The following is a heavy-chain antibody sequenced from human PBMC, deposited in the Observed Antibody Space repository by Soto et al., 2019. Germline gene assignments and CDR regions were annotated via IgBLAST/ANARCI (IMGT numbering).Heavy chain of an antibody. CDR1: GGTFSSYT. J-gene: IGHJ5*02. V-gene: IGHV1-69*02. Sequence: QVQLVQSGAEVKKPGSSVKVSCKASGGTFSSYTISWVRQAPGQGLEWMGRIIPILGIANYAQKFQGRVTVTAEKSTSTAYMELSSLRSEDTAVYYCARGFGDYALSAPEFDPWGQGTLVTVSS. CDR3: ARGFGDYALSAPEFDP. D-gene: IGHD4-17*01. CDR2: IIPILGIA.